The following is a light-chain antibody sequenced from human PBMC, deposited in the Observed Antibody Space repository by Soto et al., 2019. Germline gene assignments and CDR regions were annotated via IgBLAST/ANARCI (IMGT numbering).Light chain of an antibody. CDR3: HVWDSDRDHPV. CDR2: YEI. V-gene: IGLV3-21*04. CDR1: NIGSKS. J-gene: IGLJ2*01. Sequence: SYVLTQPPSVSVAPGKTASITCGGNNIGSKSVHWYQQKSGQAPVLVIYYEIDRPSGIPERFSGSNFGSTATLTISRVEAGDEADYYCHVWDSDRDHPVFGGGTKLTVL.